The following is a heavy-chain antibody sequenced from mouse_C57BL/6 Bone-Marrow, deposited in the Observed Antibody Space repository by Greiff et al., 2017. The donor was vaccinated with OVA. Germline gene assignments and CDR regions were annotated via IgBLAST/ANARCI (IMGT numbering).Heavy chain of an antibody. CDR1: GYTFTSYG. V-gene: IGHV1-81*01. CDR3: ARSYSSGYYFDY. CDR2: IYPRSGNT. Sequence: VQLQQSGAELARPGASVKLSCKASGYTFTSYGISWVKQRTGQGLEWIGEIYPRSGNTYYNEKFKGKATLTADKSSSTAYMELRSLTSEDSAVYFCARSYSSGYYFDYWGQGTTLTVSS. J-gene: IGHJ2*01. D-gene: IGHD3-2*02.